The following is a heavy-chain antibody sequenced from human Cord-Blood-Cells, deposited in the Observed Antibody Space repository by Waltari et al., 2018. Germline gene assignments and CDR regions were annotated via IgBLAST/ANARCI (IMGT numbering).Heavy chain of an antibody. CDR3: ATRDPDYGGKGYYFDY. Sequence: QVQLVQSGAEVKKPGSSVKVSCKASGATFSRYTTTWVRQAPGQGLEWMGRIIPILGIANDAQKFQGRVTITADKSTSTAYMELSSLRSEDTAVYYCATRDPDYGGKGYYFDYWGQGTLVTVSS. V-gene: IGHV1-69*02. D-gene: IGHD4-17*01. CDR1: GATFSRYT. CDR2: IIPILGIA. J-gene: IGHJ4*02.